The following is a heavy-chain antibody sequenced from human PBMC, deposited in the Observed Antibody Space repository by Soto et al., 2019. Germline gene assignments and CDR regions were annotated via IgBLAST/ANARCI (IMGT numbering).Heavy chain of an antibody. CDR2: MNPNSGNT. J-gene: IGHJ5*02. CDR1: GYTFTSYD. Sequence: GASVKVSCKASGYTFTSYDINWVRQATGQGLEWMGWMNPNSGNTGYAQKFQGRVTMTRNTSISTAYMELSSLRSEDTAVYYCARDPWYHNWFDPWGQGTLVTVSS. D-gene: IGHD6-13*01. V-gene: IGHV1-8*01. CDR3: ARDPWYHNWFDP.